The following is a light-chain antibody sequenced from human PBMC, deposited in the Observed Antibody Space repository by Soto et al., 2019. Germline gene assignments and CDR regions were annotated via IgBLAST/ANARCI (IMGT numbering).Light chain of an antibody. J-gene: IGKJ4*01. CDR2: KAS. CDR1: QSISNW. CDR3: QQYNSISLLT. Sequence: DIQMTQSPSTLSGSVGDRVTITCRASQSISNWLAWYQQEPGKAPKLLIYKASSLESGVPSRFSGSGSGTEFTLTISSLQPDDFATYYCQQYNSISLLTFGGGTKV. V-gene: IGKV1-5*03.